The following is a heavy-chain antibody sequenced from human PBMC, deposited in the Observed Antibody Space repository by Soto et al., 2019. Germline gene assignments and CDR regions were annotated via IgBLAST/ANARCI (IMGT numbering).Heavy chain of an antibody. CDR2: ISYDGSNK. V-gene: IGHV3-30-3*01. Sequence: QVQLVESGGGVVQPGRSLRLSCAASGFTFSSYAMHWVRQAPGKGLEWVAVISYDGSNKYYADSVKGRFTISRDNSKNALYLQMNSLRAEDTAVYYCARDRLRYNWNDFPYYYCGMDVWGEGTTVTVPS. D-gene: IGHD1-1*01. CDR3: ARDRLRYNWNDFPYYYCGMDV. CDR1: GFTFSSYA. J-gene: IGHJ6*04.